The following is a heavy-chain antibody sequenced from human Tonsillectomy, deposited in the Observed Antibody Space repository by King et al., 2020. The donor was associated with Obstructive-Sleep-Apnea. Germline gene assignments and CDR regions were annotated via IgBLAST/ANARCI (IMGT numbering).Heavy chain of an antibody. D-gene: IGHD3-3*02. Sequence: QLVQSGAEVKKPGASVKVSCKASGYTFTSYYMHWVRQAPGQGLELMGIINPSGGSTSYAQKFQGRVTMTRDTSTSTVYMELSILRSEDTAVYYCARDLSHDAFDIWGQGTMVTVSS. CDR3: ARDLSHDAFDI. V-gene: IGHV1-46*03. CDR1: GYTFTSYY. CDR2: INPSGGST. J-gene: IGHJ3*02.